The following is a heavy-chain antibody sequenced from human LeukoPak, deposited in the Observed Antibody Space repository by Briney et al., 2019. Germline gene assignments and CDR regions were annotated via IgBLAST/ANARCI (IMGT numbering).Heavy chain of an antibody. J-gene: IGHJ4*02. V-gene: IGHV3-48*04. Sequence: GGSMRLSCAASGFTFTTYSMNWVRQAPGKGLEWISYINSSGIVIYYADSVRGRFTISRDNAKNSLHLQMNSLRAEDTAVYYCARDLHRDGLNWPYFDYWGQGTLVTVSS. CDR1: GFTFTTYS. CDR2: INSSGIVI. D-gene: IGHD5-24*01. CDR3: ARDLHRDGLNWPYFDY.